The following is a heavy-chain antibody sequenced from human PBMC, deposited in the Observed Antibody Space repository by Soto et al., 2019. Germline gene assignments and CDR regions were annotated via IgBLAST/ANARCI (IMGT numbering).Heavy chain of an antibody. CDR3: ARTYCGGDCYSYYFDY. Sequence: QITLKESGPPLVKPTQTLTLTCTFSGFSLSTSGVGVGWIRQPPGKALEWLALIYWDDDKRYSPSLKSRLTTPKDPSKNHVVLTMTNMDPVDTATYYCARTYCGGDCYSYYFDYWGQGTLVTVSS. CDR1: GFSLSTSGVG. J-gene: IGHJ4*02. CDR2: IYWDDDK. D-gene: IGHD2-21*02. V-gene: IGHV2-5*02.